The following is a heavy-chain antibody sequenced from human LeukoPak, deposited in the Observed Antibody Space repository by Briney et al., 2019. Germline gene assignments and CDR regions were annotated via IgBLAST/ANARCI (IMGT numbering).Heavy chain of an antibody. D-gene: IGHD6-13*01. CDR2: VHTSGST. J-gene: IGHJ4*02. V-gene: IGHV4-4*07. CDR1: GGSISGDY. CDR3: ARDAAKAQLAYFDY. Sequence: PSETLSLTCDVSGGSISGDYWSWIRQTAGKGLEWIGRVHTSGSTNYNPSLTSRLTLSQDTSKNQFYLRLTSVTAADTAVYYCARDAAKAQLAYFDYWGQGTLVTVSS.